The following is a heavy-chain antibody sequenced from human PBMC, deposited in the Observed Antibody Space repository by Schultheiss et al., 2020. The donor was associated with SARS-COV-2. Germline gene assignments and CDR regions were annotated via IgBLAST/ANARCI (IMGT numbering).Heavy chain of an antibody. CDR2: ISYDGSNK. CDR1: GFTFSSYA. J-gene: IGHJ3*02. V-gene: IGHV3-30-3*01. D-gene: IGHD1-26*01. CDR3: ASWGGAARDI. Sequence: GGSLRLSCAASGFTFSSYAMHWVRQAPGKGLEWVAVISYDGSNKYYADSVKGRFTISRDNSKNTLYLQMNSLRAEDTALYYCASWGGAARDIWGQGTMVTVSS.